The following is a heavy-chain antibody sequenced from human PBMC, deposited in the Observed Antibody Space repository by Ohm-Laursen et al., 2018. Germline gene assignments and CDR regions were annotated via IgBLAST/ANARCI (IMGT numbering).Heavy chain of an antibody. CDR3: ARDSYYYDSSGYSRSGFDP. J-gene: IGHJ5*02. V-gene: IGHV1-2*02. Sequence: ASVKISCKVSGYTFTGYYMHWVRQAPGQGLEWMGWINPNSGGTNYAQKFQGRVTMTRDTSISTAYMELSRLRSDDTAVYYCARDSYYYDSSGYSRSGFDPWGQGTLVTVSS. CDR2: INPNSGGT. CDR1: GYTFTGYY. D-gene: IGHD3-22*01.